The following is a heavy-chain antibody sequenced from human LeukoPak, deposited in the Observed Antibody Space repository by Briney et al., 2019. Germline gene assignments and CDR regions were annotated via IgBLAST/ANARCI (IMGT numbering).Heavy chain of an antibody. V-gene: IGHV4-39*01. CDR1: GGSIRSSNYY. CDR3: AGLFYYDSSGPPS. J-gene: IGHJ5*02. CDR2: IYYSGST. Sequence: SETLSLTCNVFGGSIRSSNYYWGWIRQPPGKGLEWIGSIYYSGSTYYNPSLKSRVTISVDTSNNQFSLKVRSATATDTAVYYCAGLFYYDSSGPPSWGQGTLVTVSS. D-gene: IGHD3-22*01.